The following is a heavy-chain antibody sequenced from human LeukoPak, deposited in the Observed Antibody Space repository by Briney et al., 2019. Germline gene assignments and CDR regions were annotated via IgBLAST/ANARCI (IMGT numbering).Heavy chain of an antibody. CDR3: ARGGDYAWGSYRYPWTFDY. D-gene: IGHD3-16*02. V-gene: IGHV4-30-2*01. J-gene: IGHJ4*02. CDR1: GGSISSGGYS. CDR2: IYHSGST. Sequence: SQTLSLTCAVSGGSISSGGYSWSWIRQPPGKGLEWIGYIYHSGSTYYNPSLKSRVTISVDRSKNQFPLKLSSVTAADTAVYYCARGGDYAWGSYRYPWTFDYWGQGTLVTVSS.